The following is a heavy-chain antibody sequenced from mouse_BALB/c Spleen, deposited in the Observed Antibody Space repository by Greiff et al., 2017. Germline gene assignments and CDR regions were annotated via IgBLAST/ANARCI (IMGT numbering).Heavy chain of an antibody. CDR1: GFTFSSYA. CDR3: ARGGHIYYDYDAWFAY. CDR2: ISSGGST. J-gene: IGHJ3*01. D-gene: IGHD2-4*01. Sequence: EVQLVESGGGLVKPGGSLKLSCAASGFTFSSYAMSWVRQTPEKRLEWVASISSGGSTYYPDSVKGRFTISRDNARNILYLQMSSLRSEDTAMYYCARGGHIYYDYDAWFAYWGQGTLVTVSA. V-gene: IGHV5-6-5*01.